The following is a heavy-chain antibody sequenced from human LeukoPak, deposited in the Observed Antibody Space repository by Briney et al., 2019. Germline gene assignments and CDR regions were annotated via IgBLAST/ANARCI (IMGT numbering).Heavy chain of an antibody. CDR2: ISAYNGNT. V-gene: IGHV1-18*01. D-gene: IGHD6-19*01. CDR1: GYTFTSYG. Sequence: ASVKVSCKASGYTFTSYGISWARQAPGQGLEWMGWISAYNGNTNYAQKLQGRVTMTTDTSTSTAYMELRSLRSDDTAVYYCARDASRRYSSGWHFDYWGQGTLVTVSS. J-gene: IGHJ4*02. CDR3: ARDASRRYSSGWHFDY.